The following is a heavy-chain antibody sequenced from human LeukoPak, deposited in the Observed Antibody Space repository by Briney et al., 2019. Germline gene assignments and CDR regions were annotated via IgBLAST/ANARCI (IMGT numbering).Heavy chain of an antibody. V-gene: IGHV1-2*02. CDR1: GYTFTGYY. CDR2: INPNSGGT. J-gene: IGHJ4*01. CDR3: ARGTDRGDYFDY. Sequence: ASVKVSCKASGYTFTGYYMHWVRQAPGQGLEWMGWINPNSGGTNYGQKFQGRVTMTRDTSISTAYMELSRLRSDDTAVYYCARGTDRGDYFDYWGHGTLVTVSS.